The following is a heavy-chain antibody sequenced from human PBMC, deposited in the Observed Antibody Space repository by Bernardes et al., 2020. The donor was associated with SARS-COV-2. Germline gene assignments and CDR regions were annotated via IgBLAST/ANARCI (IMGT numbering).Heavy chain of an antibody. CDR3: ARDGLVVPTDSYYYYDGMGV. CDR1: GVSISSYY. D-gene: IGHD2-2*01. J-gene: IGHJ6*02. V-gene: IGHV4-4*07. Sequence: SETLSLTCTVSGVSISSYYWSWIRQPAGKGLEWIGRIHTSGSTNYNPSLRSRVTMSIQMSKSQFYLKLRSVTAADTAGYYCARDGLVVPTDSYYYYDGMGVWGQGTTVTVSS. CDR2: IHTSGST.